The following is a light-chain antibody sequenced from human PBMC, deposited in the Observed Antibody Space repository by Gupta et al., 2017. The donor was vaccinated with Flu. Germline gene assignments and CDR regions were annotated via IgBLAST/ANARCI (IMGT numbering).Light chain of an antibody. CDR1: QSVNNNL. J-gene: IGKJ2*01. V-gene: IGKV3-20*01. CDR3: QQYGISGYT. Sequence: GTLSVLPGERATHSCRATQSVNNNLLTWYQQKPGQAPRLLIYGASSRATGIPDRFSGSGSGTDFTITTRRLEPEEFAVYYCQQYGISGYTFGQGTKLEIK. CDR2: GAS.